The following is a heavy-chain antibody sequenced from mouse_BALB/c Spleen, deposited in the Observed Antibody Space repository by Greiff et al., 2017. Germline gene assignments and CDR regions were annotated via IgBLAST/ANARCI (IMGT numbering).Heavy chain of an antibody. CDR3: ASGIWAY. D-gene: IGHD1-1*02. J-gene: IGHJ3*01. V-gene: IGHV5-6-3*01. Sequence: EVQVVESGGGLVQPGGSLKLSCAASGFTFSSYGMSWVRQTPDKRLELVATINSNGGSTYYPDSVKGRFTISRDNAKNTLYLQMSSLKSEDTAMYYCASGIWAYWGQGTLVTVSA. CDR2: INSNGGST. CDR1: GFTFSSYG.